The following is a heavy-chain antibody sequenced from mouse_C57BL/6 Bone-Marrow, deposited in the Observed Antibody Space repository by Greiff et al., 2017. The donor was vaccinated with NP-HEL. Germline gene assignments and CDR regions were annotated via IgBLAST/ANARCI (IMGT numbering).Heavy chain of an antibody. Sequence: VQLQQPGAELVKPGASVKLSCKASGYTFTSYWMQWVKQRPGQGLEWIGEIDPSDSYTNYNQKFKGKATLTVDTSSSTAYMQLSSLTSEDSAVYYCARDGSSPYYAMDYWGQGTSVTVSS. V-gene: IGHV1-50*01. J-gene: IGHJ4*01. CDR2: IDPSDSYT. CDR1: GYTFTSYW. CDR3: ARDGSSPYYAMDY. D-gene: IGHD1-1*01.